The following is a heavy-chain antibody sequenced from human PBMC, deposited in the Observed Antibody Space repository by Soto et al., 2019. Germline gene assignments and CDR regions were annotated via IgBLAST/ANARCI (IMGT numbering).Heavy chain of an antibody. V-gene: IGHV4-34*01. D-gene: IGHD6-6*01. CDR3: ARARRRPLDDY. J-gene: IGHJ4*02. Sequence: SETLSLTCAVYGGSFSGYYWSWIRQPPGKGLEWIGEINHSGSTNYNPSLKSRVTISVDTSKNQFSLKLSSVTAADTAVYYCARARRRPLDDYWGQGTLVTVSS. CDR1: GGSFSGYY. CDR2: INHSGST.